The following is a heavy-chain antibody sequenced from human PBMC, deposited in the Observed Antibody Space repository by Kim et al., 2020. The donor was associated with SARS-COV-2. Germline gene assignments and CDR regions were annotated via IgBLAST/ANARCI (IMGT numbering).Heavy chain of an antibody. Sequence: GGSLRLSCAASGFTFSSYWMSWVRQAPGKGLEWVVNIKQDGSEKYYVDSVKGRFTISRDNAKNSLYLQMNSLRAEDTAVYYCARVVPAAMNGGYYYYGMDVWGQGTTVTVSS. V-gene: IGHV3-7*01. CDR3: ARVVPAAMNGGYYYYGMDV. CDR2: IKQDGSEK. D-gene: IGHD2-2*01. J-gene: IGHJ6*02. CDR1: GFTFSSYW.